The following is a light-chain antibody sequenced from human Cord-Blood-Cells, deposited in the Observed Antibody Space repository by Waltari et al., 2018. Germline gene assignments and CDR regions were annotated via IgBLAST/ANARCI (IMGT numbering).Light chain of an antibody. CDR1: QSVLYSSNNKNY. CDR2: WAS. Sequence: DIVMTQSPDSLAVFLGERATINCQSSQSVLYSSNNKNYLAWYQQKPGQPPKLLIYWASTRESGVPDRFSGSGSGTDFTLTTSSLQAEDVAVYYCQQYYSTPLTFGGGTKVEIK. CDR3: QQYYSTPLT. V-gene: IGKV4-1*01. J-gene: IGKJ4*01.